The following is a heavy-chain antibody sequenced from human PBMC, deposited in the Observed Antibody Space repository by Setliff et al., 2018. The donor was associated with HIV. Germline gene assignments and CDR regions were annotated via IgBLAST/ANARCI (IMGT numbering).Heavy chain of an antibody. J-gene: IGHJ6*03. CDR1: GFTVSSSY. CDR3: ARERWLRSHYYYYMDV. V-gene: IGHV3-53*01. D-gene: IGHD5-12*01. Sequence: GGSLRLSCEASGFTVSSSYMAWVRQAPGKGLEWVSTIYSGGSTYYADSVKGRFTISRDNSKNTLYLQMNSLRAEDTAVYYCARERWLRSHYYYYMDVWGKGTTVTVSS. CDR2: IYSGGST.